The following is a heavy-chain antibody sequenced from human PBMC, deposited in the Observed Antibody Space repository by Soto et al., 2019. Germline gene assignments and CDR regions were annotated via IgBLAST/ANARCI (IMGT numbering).Heavy chain of an antibody. CDR2: TYYRSKWYN. J-gene: IGHJ5*02. CDR3: ARETTGIAAADPNWFDP. D-gene: IGHD6-13*01. V-gene: IGHV6-1*01. Sequence: SQTLSLTCAISGDSVSSNSAAWNWIRQSPSRGLEWLGRTYYRSKWYNDYAVSVKSRITINPDTSKNQFSLQLNSVTPEDTAVYYCARETTGIAAADPNWFDPWGQGTLVTVPQ. CDR1: GDSVSSNSAA.